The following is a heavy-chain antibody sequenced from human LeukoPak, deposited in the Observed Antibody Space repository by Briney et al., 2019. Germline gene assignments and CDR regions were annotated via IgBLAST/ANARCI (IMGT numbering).Heavy chain of an antibody. V-gene: IGHV1-69*05. J-gene: IGHJ5*02. Sequence: SVKVSCKTSGGTLNNSAISWVRQAPRQGLEWLGGIMPLFGTAGYAQKFQGRVTITKDESTRTVYLELTSLTSDDTAVYYCARDVHGDYGSGWFDPWGQGTLVSVSS. CDR3: ARDVHGDYGSGWFDP. CDR1: GGTLNNSA. CDR2: IMPLFGTA. D-gene: IGHD4-17*01.